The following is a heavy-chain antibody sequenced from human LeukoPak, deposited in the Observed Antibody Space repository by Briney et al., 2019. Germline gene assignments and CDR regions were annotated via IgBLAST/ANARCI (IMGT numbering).Heavy chain of an antibody. V-gene: IGHV1-18*01. CDR1: GYTFTSYG. D-gene: IGHD1-26*01. CDR3: ARDVWIVGATDY. J-gene: IGHJ4*02. Sequence: ASVKVSCKASGYTFTSYGISWVRQAPGQGLEWMGWISAYNGSTNYAQKLQGRVTMTTDTSTSTAYMGLRSLRSDDTAVYYCARDVWIVGATDYWGQGTLVTVSS. CDR2: ISAYNGST.